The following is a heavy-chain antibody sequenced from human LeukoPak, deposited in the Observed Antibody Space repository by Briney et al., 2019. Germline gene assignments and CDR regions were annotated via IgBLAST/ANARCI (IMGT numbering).Heavy chain of an antibody. V-gene: IGHV1-46*01. CDR3: ARGVTDSLTLYYFDY. J-gene: IGHJ4*02. CDR1: GYTFTSYC. CDR2: INPSGGST. D-gene: IGHD1-14*01. Sequence: ASVKVSCKASGYTFTSYCMHWVRQAPGQGLEWMGIINPSGGSTSYAQKFQGRVTMTRDTSTSTVYMELSSLRSEDTAVYYCARGVTDSLTLYYFDYWGQGTLVTVSS.